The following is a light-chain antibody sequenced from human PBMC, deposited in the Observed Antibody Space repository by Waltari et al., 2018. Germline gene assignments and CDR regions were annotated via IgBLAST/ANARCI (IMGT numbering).Light chain of an antibody. CDR3: SSYTSISTWV. J-gene: IGLJ3*02. CDR2: DVS. Sequence: QSALTQPASVSESPGQSITISCTGTSSDVGGYNYVSWYQHHPGKAPKLMIYDVSHRPSGVSDRFSGSKSGNTASLIISGLQAEDEADYFCSSYTSISTWVFGGGTKLTVL. CDR1: SSDVGGYNY. V-gene: IGLV2-14*03.